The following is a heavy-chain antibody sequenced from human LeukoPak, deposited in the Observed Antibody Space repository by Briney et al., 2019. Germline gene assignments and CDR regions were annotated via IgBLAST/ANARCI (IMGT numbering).Heavy chain of an antibody. CDR2: IYTSGST. D-gene: IGHD4/OR15-4a*01. CDR3: ARDEIETMVPGY. Sequence: SETLSLTCTVSGGSISSYYWSWIRQPAGKGLEWIGRIYTSGSTNYNPSLKSRVTISVDTSKNQFSLNLSSVTAADTAVYYCARDEIETMVPGYWGQGTLVTVSS. CDR1: GGSISSYY. V-gene: IGHV4-4*07. J-gene: IGHJ4*02.